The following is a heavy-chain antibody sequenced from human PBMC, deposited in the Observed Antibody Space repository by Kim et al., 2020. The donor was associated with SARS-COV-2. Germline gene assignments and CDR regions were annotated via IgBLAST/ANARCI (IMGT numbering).Heavy chain of an antibody. CDR2: ITWNSGSI. J-gene: IGHJ6*02. CDR3: AKDRIAAYSNRGGGMDV. Sequence: GGSLRLSCAASGFTFDDYAMHWVRQAPGKGLEWVSGITWNSGSIAYADSVKGRFTISRDNAKNSLYLQMNSLRVEDTALYYCAKDRIAAYSNRGGGMDVWGQGTTVTVSS. CDR1: GFTFDDYA. V-gene: IGHV3-9*01. D-gene: IGHD6-13*01.